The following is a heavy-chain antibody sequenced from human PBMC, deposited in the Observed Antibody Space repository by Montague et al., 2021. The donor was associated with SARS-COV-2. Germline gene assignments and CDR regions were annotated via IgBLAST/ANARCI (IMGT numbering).Heavy chain of an antibody. J-gene: IGHJ4*02. Sequence: SETLSLTCTVSGGGSISSSHWWSWVRQPPGKGLEWIGGIYHDGSTNYNPSLKSRLTISVDKPKNQFSLKLSSVTVADTAVYYCARFASTGSGSYYIFDYWGQGTLVTVSS. CDR2: IYHDGST. V-gene: IGHV4-4*02. D-gene: IGHD1-26*01. CDR1: GGGSISSSHW. CDR3: ARFASTGSGSYYIFDY.